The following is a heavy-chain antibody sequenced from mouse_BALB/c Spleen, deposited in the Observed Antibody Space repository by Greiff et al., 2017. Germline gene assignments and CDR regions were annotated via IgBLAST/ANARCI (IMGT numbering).Heavy chain of an antibody. V-gene: IGHV3-2*02. Sequence: VQLKESGPGLVKPSQSLSLTCTVTGYSITSDYAWNWIRQFPGNKLEWMGYISYSGSTSYNPSLKSRISITRDTSKNQFFLQLNSVTTEDTATYYCARHYRYDVFDYWGQGTTLTVSS. CDR3: ARHYRYDVFDY. CDR2: ISYSGST. J-gene: IGHJ2*01. CDR1: GYSITSDYA. D-gene: IGHD2-14*01.